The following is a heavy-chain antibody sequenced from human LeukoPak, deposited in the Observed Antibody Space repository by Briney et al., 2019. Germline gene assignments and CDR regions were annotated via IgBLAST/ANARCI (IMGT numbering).Heavy chain of an antibody. CDR2: INPSGGTT. V-gene: IGHV1-46*01. CDR1: GYTFTTYY. CDR3: ASGYYSDNTGYYPLDY. Sequence: GASVKVSCKASGYTFTTYYMHWVRQAPGQGFEWMGIINPSGGTTSYAQKFQGRVTMTRGMSTSTVYMELSSLRSEDTAVYYCASGYYSDNTGYYPLDYWGQGTLVTVSS. J-gene: IGHJ4*02. D-gene: IGHD3-22*01.